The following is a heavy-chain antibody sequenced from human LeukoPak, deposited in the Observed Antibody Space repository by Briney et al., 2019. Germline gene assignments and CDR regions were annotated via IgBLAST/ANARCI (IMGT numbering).Heavy chain of an antibody. CDR1: GGSISSGSHY. CDR2: IYDSRFT. CDR3: AGGVYSSKMAH. D-gene: IGHD6-13*01. Sequence: SETLSLTCTVSGGSISSGSHYWSWIRHHPGKGLEWIGCIYDSRFTYYNPSLASRISISVDSSDNQLSLKFTSVTAADTAVYYCAGGVYSSKMAHWGQGTLVTVSS. J-gene: IGHJ4*02. V-gene: IGHV4-31*03.